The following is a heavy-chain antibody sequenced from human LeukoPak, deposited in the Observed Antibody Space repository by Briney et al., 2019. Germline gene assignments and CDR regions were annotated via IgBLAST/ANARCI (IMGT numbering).Heavy chain of an antibody. D-gene: IGHD2-2*01. CDR1: GGSISSGGYY. Sequence: SETLSLTCTVSGGSISSGGYYWSWLRQHPGKGLEWIGYIHYTGSTHYNPSLKSRVTISVDTSKNQFSLKLSSVTAADTAVYYCARDQTHCSSTSCYSHFDYWGQGTLVTVSS. V-gene: IGHV4-31*03. J-gene: IGHJ4*02. CDR3: ARDQTHCSSTSCYSHFDY. CDR2: IHYTGST.